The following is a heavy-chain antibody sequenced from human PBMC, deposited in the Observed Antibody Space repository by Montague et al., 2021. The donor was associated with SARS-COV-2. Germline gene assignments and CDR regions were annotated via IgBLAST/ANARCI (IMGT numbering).Heavy chain of an antibody. J-gene: IGHJ4*02. CDR1: GFTFGSYS. CDR2: ISSSSSYI. D-gene: IGHD4-17*01. Sequence: SLRLSCAASGFTFGSYSMNWVRQAPGKGLEWVSSISSSSSYIYYADSVKGRFTISRDNAKNSLYLQMNSLRAEDTAVYYCARDLTTVTTNYFDYWGQGTLVTVSS. V-gene: IGHV3-21*01. CDR3: ARDLTTVTTNYFDY.